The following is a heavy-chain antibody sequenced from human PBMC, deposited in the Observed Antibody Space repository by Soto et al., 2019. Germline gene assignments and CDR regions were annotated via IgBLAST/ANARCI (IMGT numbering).Heavy chain of an antibody. CDR1: GFTFSSYA. CDR3: AKGRGYSSGYGFDY. J-gene: IGHJ4*02. CDR2: ISGSGDST. D-gene: IGHD5-18*01. V-gene: IGHV3-23*01. Sequence: EVQLLESGGGLVQPGGSLRLSCAASGFTFSSYAMSWVRQAPGKGLKWVSAISGSGDSTYYADSVKGRFTISRDNSKNTLYLQMNSLRAEDTAVYYCAKGRGYSSGYGFDYWGQGTLVTVSS.